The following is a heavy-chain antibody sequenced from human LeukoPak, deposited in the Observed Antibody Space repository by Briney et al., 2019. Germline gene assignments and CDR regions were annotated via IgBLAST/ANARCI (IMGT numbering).Heavy chain of an antibody. V-gene: IGHV4-59*01. CDR3: VRGRDGYES. J-gene: IGHJ4*02. CDR1: VVSITTYY. D-gene: IGHD5-24*01. CDR2: IYYSGTT. Sequence: ETLSLTRTVPVVSITTYYWSWIRQPPRKGLEWVGYIYYSGTTNYNPSLKSRVTTSVDTSKNRCSLKLNSVTAADTAVYYCVRGRDGYESWGPGTLVTVSS.